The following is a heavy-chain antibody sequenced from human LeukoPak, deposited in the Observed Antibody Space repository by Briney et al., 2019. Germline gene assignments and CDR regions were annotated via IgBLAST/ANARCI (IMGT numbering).Heavy chain of an antibody. CDR3: ATEYFASSSWPFDS. V-gene: IGHV4-59*01. Sequence: PSETLSLTCSVSGGSISNYYWSWIRQSPGKGPEWIGYIYNSGSTNYNPSLKSRVTISLDTSKKQFSLKLTSVTAADTAIYYCATEYFASSSWPFDSWGQGTLVTVSS. D-gene: IGHD2-2*01. CDR1: GGSISNYY. J-gene: IGHJ4*02. CDR2: IYNSGST.